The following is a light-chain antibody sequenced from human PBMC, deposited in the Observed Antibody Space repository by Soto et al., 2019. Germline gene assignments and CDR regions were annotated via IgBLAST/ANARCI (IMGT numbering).Light chain of an antibody. J-gene: IGKJ1*01. CDR2: GAS. CDR1: QSVSSN. V-gene: IGKV3-15*01. CDR3: QQYNNRGT. Sequence: EIVMTQSPATLSVSPGERATLSCRASQSVSSNLAWYQQKPGQAPRLLIYGASTRATGIPARLSGSGSGTEFTLTISSLQSEDFAVYYCQQYNNRGTFGQGTKVDIK.